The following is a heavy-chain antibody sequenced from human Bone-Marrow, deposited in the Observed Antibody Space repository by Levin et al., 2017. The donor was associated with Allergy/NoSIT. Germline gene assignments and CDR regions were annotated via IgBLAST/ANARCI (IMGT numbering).Heavy chain of an antibody. CDR1: GFSFSSSS. CDR2: ISSGSTVI. Sequence: AGGSLRLSCGASGFSFSSSSMHWVRQAPGKGLEWVSYISSGSTVINYADSVKGRFTISRDNAKNSLFLQMSNLRDDDTAVYFCARDSNSAADPRSQRRALRGALSWGLGTLVTVSS. V-gene: IGHV3-48*02. J-gene: IGHJ5*01. CDR3: ARDSNSAADPRSQRRALRGALS. D-gene: IGHD4-23*01.